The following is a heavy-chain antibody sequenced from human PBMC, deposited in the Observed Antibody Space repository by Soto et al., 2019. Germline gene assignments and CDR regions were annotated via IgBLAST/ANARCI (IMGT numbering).Heavy chain of an antibody. Sequence: SETLSLTCTVSGGSISSADYYWSWIRQPPGKGLEWIGYIYYSGSTYYNPSLKSRVTISVDTSKNQFSLKLSSVTAADTAVYYCARADDYGDPLNWFDPWGQGTLVTVSS. CDR3: ARADDYGDPLNWFDP. J-gene: IGHJ5*02. CDR2: IYYSGST. CDR1: GGSISSADYY. D-gene: IGHD4-17*01. V-gene: IGHV4-30-4*01.